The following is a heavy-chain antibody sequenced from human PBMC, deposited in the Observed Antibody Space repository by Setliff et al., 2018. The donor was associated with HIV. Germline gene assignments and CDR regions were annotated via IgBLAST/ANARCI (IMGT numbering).Heavy chain of an antibody. CDR3: AKADRGYGRNWFDP. CDR2: IENSGDST. Sequence: PGGSLRLSCAASGFTFSTYAMSWVRQAPGKGLEWVSVIENSGDSTKYADSVRGRFTISRDNSKNTVFLQMNSLRVDDTAVYYCAKADRGYGRNWFDPWGQGTLVTVS. V-gene: IGHV3-23*05. D-gene: IGHD4-17*01. CDR1: GFTFSTYA. J-gene: IGHJ5*02.